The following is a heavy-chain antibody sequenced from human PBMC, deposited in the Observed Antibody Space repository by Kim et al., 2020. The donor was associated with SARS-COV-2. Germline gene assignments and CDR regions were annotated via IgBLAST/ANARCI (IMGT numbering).Heavy chain of an antibody. CDR3: ARTNWNDEGWFDP. J-gene: IGHJ5*02. V-gene: IGHV5-10-1*01. D-gene: IGHD1-20*01. Sequence: SPSFQGHVTISAEKSISTAYLQWSSLKAADAAMYYCARTNWNDEGWFDPWGQGTLVTVSS.